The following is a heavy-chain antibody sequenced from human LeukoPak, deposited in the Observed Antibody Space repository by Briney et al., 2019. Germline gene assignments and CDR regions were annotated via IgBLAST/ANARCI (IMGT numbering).Heavy chain of an antibody. CDR3: ARGEYYYDSPIIY. J-gene: IGHJ4*02. D-gene: IGHD3-22*01. CDR1: GFTFSSYA. CDR2: ISYDGSNK. V-gene: IGHV3-30-3*01. Sequence: GGSLRLSCAASGFTFSSYAMHWVRQAPGKGLEWVAVISYDGSNKYYADSVKGRFTISRDNSKNTLYLQMNSLRAEDTAVYYCARGEYYYDSPIIYWGQGTLVTVSS.